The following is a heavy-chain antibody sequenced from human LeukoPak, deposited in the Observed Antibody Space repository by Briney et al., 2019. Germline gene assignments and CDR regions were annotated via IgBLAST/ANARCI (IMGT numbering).Heavy chain of an antibody. V-gene: IGHV4-59*01. CDR2: IYYSGST. J-gene: IGHJ4*02. CDR3: ARVGSYSSSWYDLDY. Sequence: SETLSLTCTVSGGSINNYYWTWVRQPPGQGLEWIGYIYYSGSTNYNPSLNSRVTMSVDTSKNQFSLNLSSVTAADTAVYYCARVGSYSSSWYDLDYWGQGTLVTVSS. CDR1: GGSINNYY. D-gene: IGHD6-13*01.